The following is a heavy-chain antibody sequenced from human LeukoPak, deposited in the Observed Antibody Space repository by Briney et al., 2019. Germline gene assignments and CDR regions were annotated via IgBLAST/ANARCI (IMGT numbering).Heavy chain of an antibody. Sequence: ASETLSLTCTVSGDSISTSSYYWGWIRQPPGKVLEWLGSIYYSGSTYYNPSLKSRVTISVDTSKNQFSLNLYSVTAADTAVFYCARSYYYDYRQIDYWGQGTLVTVSS. V-gene: IGHV4-39*01. CDR2: IYYSGST. J-gene: IGHJ4*02. CDR3: ARSYYYDYRQIDY. D-gene: IGHD3-22*01. CDR1: GDSISTSSYY.